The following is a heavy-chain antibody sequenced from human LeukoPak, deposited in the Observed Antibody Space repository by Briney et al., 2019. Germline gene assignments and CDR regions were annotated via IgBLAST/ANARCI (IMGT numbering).Heavy chain of an antibody. Sequence: PGGSLRLSCAASGFTFSSNWMSWVRQAPGKGLEWVANIKEDGSEKYYVDSVKGRFTISRDNSKNTLYLQMNSLRAEDTAVYYCAKDNYYDSSGSFDYWGQGTLVTVSS. D-gene: IGHD3-22*01. J-gene: IGHJ4*02. CDR3: AKDNYYDSSGSFDY. CDR2: IKEDGSEK. V-gene: IGHV3-7*01. CDR1: GFTFSSNW.